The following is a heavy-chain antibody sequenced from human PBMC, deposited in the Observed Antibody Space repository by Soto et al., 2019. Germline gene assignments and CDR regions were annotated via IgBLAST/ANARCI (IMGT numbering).Heavy chain of an antibody. Sequence: QVQLVQSGAEVKKPGASVKVSCKASGYTFTSYDINWVRQATGQGLEWMGWMNPNSGNTGYAQKFQGRVTMTRNTSISTAYMELSSLRSEDTAVYYCARGRRVRGVIITFWFDPWGQGTMVTVSS. V-gene: IGHV1-8*01. CDR2: MNPNSGNT. CDR3: ARGRRVRGVIITFWFDP. CDR1: GYTFTSYD. D-gene: IGHD3-10*01. J-gene: IGHJ5*02.